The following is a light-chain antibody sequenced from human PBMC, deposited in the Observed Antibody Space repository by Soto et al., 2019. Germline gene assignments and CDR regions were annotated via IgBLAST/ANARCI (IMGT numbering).Light chain of an antibody. CDR1: QSFSSTY. Sequence: EIVLTQSPGTLSLSPGERASLSCRASQSFSSTYLAWYQQRPGQAPRLLIYGASNRATGIPDRFSGSASGTEFTLTVSRLEPEDFAVYYCQQYGGSPRTFGQGTKVDI. V-gene: IGKV3-20*01. CDR2: GAS. J-gene: IGKJ1*01. CDR3: QQYGGSPRT.